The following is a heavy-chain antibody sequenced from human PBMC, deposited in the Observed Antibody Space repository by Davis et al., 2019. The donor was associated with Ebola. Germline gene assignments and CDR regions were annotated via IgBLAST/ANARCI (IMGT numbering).Heavy chain of an antibody. Sequence: ASVKVSCKASGYTFTSYAMHWVRQAPGQRLEWMGWINAGNGNTKYSQKFQGRVTITRDTSASTAYMELSSLRSDDTAVYYCARDPSIVVVPAAILRYYYYMDVWGKGTTVTVSS. J-gene: IGHJ6*03. CDR2: INAGNGNT. D-gene: IGHD2-2*02. V-gene: IGHV1-3*01. CDR3: ARDPSIVVVPAAILRYYYYMDV. CDR1: GYTFTSYA.